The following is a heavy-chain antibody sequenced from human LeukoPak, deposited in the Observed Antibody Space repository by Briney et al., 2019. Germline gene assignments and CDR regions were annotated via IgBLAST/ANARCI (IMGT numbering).Heavy chain of an antibody. D-gene: IGHD2-21*01. V-gene: IGHV1-46*03. CDR3: ARAPYCGGDCYYFDY. J-gene: IGHJ4*02. CDR1: GYTFTSYY. Sequence: ASVKVSCKASGYTFTSYYMHWVRQAPGQGLEWMGIINPSGGSTSYAQKFQGRVTMTRDTSTSTVYMELSSLRSEDTAVYYCARAPYCGGDCYYFDYWGQGTLVTVSS. CDR2: INPSGGST.